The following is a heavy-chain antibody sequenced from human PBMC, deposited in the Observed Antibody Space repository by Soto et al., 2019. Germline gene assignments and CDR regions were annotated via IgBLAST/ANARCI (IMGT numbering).Heavy chain of an antibody. Sequence: PEGSLRLSCAAFGVTVSNTYMTWVRQPPGKGLECVSVIYTAGGTNYADSVKGRFIISRDNSKNTLYLQMNSLRAEDTAVYYCARALPVAKGGFDPWGQGTLVPVSS. CDR3: ARALPVAKGGFDP. CDR2: IYTAGGT. D-gene: IGHD2-2*01. CDR1: GVTVSNTY. V-gene: IGHV3-53*01. J-gene: IGHJ5*02.